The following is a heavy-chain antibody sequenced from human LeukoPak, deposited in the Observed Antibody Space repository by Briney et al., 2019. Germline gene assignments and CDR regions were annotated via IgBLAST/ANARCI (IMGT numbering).Heavy chain of an antibody. CDR1: GYTFTSYG. D-gene: IGHD2-15*01. J-gene: IGHJ6*02. Sequence: ASVKVSCKASGYTFTSYGISWVRQAPGQGLEWMGWIGAYNGNTNYAQKLQGRVTMTTDTSTSTAYMELRSLRSDDTAVYYCARGKVVDQYYYYGMDVWGQGTTVTVSS. CDR2: IGAYNGNT. V-gene: IGHV1-18*01. CDR3: ARGKVVDQYYYYGMDV.